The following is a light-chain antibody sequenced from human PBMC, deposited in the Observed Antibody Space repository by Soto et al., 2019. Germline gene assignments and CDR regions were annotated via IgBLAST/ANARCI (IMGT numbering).Light chain of an antibody. J-gene: IGKJ4*01. CDR1: QGISSY. V-gene: IGKV1-8*01. Sequence: APRIFSSTSAFSSSLCYRVTVPSLASQGISSYLAWYQQKPGKAPKLLIYAASTWQSGIPSRFSGSGSGTDFTLTISCLQSEDFAAYYCQQYYSYPLTFGGGTKVDIK. CDR2: AAS. CDR3: QQYYSYPLT.